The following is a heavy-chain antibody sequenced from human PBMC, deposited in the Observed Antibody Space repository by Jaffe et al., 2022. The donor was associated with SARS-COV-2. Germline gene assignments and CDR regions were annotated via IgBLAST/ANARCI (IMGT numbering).Heavy chain of an antibody. CDR1: GFTFSSNA. D-gene: IGHD3-10*01. CDR3: SMVRGVIDPFDY. J-gene: IGHJ4*02. Sequence: EVLLLESGGGLVQPGGSLRLSCATSGFTFSSNAMSWVRQAPGKGLEWVSGISASGDTTYYGDSVKGRFTVSRDNSKNTLYLQMNSLRAEDTAVYYCSMVRGVIDPFDYWGQGTLVTVSS. V-gene: IGHV3-23*01. CDR2: ISASGDTT.